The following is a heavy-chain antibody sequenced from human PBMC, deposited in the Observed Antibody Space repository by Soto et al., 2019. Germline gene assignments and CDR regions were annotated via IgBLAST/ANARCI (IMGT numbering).Heavy chain of an antibody. D-gene: IGHD2-2*01. CDR2: MNPESGNI. CDR3: ARFVRHQLPTIDF. J-gene: IGHJ4*02. Sequence: ASVKVSCKXSGYTFTSYDINWVRQATGQGLEWMGWMNPESGNIGYAQKFQGRVTMTRDTSISTAYMDLIGLRSDDTAVYYCARFVRHQLPTIDFWGQGTLVTVSS. V-gene: IGHV1-8*01. CDR1: GYTFTSYD.